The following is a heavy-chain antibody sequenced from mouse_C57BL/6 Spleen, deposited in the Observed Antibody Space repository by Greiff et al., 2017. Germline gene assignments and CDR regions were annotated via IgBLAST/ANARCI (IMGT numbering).Heavy chain of an antibody. CDR1: GYTFTSYW. CDR2: IHPNSGST. Sequence: VQLQQPGAELVKPGASVKLSCKASGYTFTSYWMHWVKQRPGQGLEWIGMIHPNSGSTNYNEKFKSKATLTVDKSSSTAYMQLSSLTSEDSAVYYCARRGGSSQGCYFDYWGQGTTLTVSS. V-gene: IGHV1-64*01. J-gene: IGHJ2*01. CDR3: ARRGGSSQGCYFDY. D-gene: IGHD1-1*01.